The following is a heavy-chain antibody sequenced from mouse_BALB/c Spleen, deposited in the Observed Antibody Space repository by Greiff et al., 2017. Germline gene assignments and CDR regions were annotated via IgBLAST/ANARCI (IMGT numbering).Heavy chain of an antibody. CDR1: GYTFTSYW. V-gene: IGHV1-87*01. J-gene: IGHJ2*01. CDR2: IYPGDGDT. CDR3: ARSDTKYFDY. Sequence: VKLQESGAELARPGASVKLSCKASGYTFTSYWMQWVKQRPGQGLEWIGAIYPGDGDTRYTQKFKGKATLTADKSSSTAYMQLSSLASEDSAVYYCARSDTKYFDYWGQGTTLTVSS.